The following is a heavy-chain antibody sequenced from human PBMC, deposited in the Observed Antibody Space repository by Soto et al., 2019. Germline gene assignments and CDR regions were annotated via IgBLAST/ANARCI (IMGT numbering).Heavy chain of an antibody. J-gene: IGHJ4*02. Sequence: QVQLVQSGAEVKKPGSSVKVSCKASGGTFSNYPISWMRHVPGQGLEWMGRIIPILGIAHYAPKFQGRVTVLADKSTSSPYTGLSGLRSEDTAISYRARDPASTVITPSYFAYWGQGPVVTVSS. D-gene: IGHD4-17*01. CDR3: ARDPASTVITPSYFAY. V-gene: IGHV1-69*04. CDR2: IIPILGIA. CDR1: GGTFSNYP.